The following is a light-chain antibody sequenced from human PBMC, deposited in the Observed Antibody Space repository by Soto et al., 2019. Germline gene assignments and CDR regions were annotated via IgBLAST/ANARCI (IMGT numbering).Light chain of an antibody. CDR2: DVS. V-gene: IGLV2-14*01. Sequence: QSALTQPASVSGSIEQSITISCTGTSTDVGGYNSVSWFQQHPAKAPKHIIYDVSARPSGVSNRFSGSKSGNTASLTISGLQAEDEADYYCSSYTPSGFVFGPGTKLTVL. J-gene: IGLJ1*01. CDR3: SSYTPSGFV. CDR1: STDVGGYNS.